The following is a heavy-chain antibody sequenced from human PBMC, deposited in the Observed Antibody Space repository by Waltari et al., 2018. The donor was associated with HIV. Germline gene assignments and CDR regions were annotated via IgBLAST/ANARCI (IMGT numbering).Heavy chain of an antibody. D-gene: IGHD2-15*01. CDR1: GYAIWSGFY. J-gene: IGHJ1*01. Sequence: QVQLQESGPGLVRPSETLSLNCTVSGYAIWSGFYWAWLRRPRGKGLEWIGSMFHSGSTYYNPSLKSRVTMSIDVTKNRMSLNLKSVTATDTALYYCARAQENSGGLAFQLWGLGTLVTVSS. CDR2: MFHSGST. CDR3: ARAQENSGGLAFQL. V-gene: IGHV4-38-2*02.